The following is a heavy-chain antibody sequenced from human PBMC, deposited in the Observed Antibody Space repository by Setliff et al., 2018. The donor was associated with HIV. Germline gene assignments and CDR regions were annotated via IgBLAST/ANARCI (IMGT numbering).Heavy chain of an antibody. CDR3: ARHPREEPQRSYKFDS. CDR1: GGSISNYY. J-gene: IGHJ4*02. Sequence: PSETLSLTCTVSGGSISNYYWSWIRQPPGKGLEWIGYIYSTGYTNYHPSLKTRATISLDTSKSQFSLRLTSVTATDTAIYYCARHPREEPQRSYKFDSWGQGTLVTVSS. CDR2: IYSTGYT. V-gene: IGHV4-4*09. D-gene: IGHD1-26*01.